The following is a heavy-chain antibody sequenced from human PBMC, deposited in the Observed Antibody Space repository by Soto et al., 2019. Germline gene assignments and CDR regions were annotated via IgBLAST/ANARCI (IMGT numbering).Heavy chain of an antibody. D-gene: IGHD6-6*01. V-gene: IGHV3-30*18. CDR2: ISNNGINK. CDR1: GFTFRTYG. Sequence: QVQLVESGGGAVQPGRSLRLSCAASGFTFRTYGMHWVRQAPGKGLEWLAVISNNGINKYYADSVKGRFTISRDNSRDTLFRQMNSLRGEDTAIYYCAKVIRADSTSSNFYYYSGLDVWGQGTTVTVS. CDR3: AKVIRADSTSSNFYYYSGLDV. J-gene: IGHJ6*02.